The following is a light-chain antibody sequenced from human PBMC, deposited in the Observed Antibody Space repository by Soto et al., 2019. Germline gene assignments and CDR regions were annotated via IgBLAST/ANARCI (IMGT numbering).Light chain of an antibody. J-gene: IGKJ2*01. Sequence: IQMTQSPSSLSASVGDRVTITCQASRDIDNYLNWYQQKPGKAPNLLICDASNLETGVPLRFSGSRSGTHFTFTISSLQPEDIGTYYCHQYDNRPFTFGQGTKLEIK. CDR3: HQYDNRPFT. CDR1: RDIDNY. CDR2: DAS. V-gene: IGKV1-33*01.